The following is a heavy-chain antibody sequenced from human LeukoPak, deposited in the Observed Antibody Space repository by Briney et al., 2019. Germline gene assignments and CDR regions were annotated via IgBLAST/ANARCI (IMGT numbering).Heavy chain of an antibody. D-gene: IGHD3-16*01. J-gene: IGHJ5*02. Sequence: GTSVKVSCKASGFTFTSSAMQWVRQARGQRLEWIGWIVVGSGNTNYAQKFQGRVTMTRNTSISTAYMELSSLRSEDTAVYYCARVGGVHLTRYSWFDPWGQGTLVTVSS. CDR2: IVVGSGNT. V-gene: IGHV1-58*02. CDR1: GFTFTSSA. CDR3: ARVGGVHLTRYSWFDP.